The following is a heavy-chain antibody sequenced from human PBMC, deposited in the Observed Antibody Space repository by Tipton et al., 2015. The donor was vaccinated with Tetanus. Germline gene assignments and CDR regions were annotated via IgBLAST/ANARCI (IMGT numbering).Heavy chain of an antibody. CDR1: GGSFSNYY. CDR2: VHPSGST. D-gene: IGHD5-24*01. J-gene: IGHJ4*02. V-gene: IGHV4-34*01. CDR3: ARGEDAYKTGNY. Sequence: TLSLTCAVYGGSFSNYYWTWIRQPPGKGLEWIGEVHPSGSTSSNPSLESRVTMSIDTSKNRFSLKLTSLTAADTAVYFCARGEDAYKTGNYWGQGTLVTVSS.